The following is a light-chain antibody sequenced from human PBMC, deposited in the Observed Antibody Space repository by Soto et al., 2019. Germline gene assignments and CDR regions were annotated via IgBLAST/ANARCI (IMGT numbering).Light chain of an antibody. V-gene: IGKV1-5*01. CDR1: QSISTW. J-gene: IGKJ1*01. Sequence: DIQMTQSPSTLSASVGDRVSITCRASQSISTWLAWYQQKPGKAPKLLIYDASSLESGVPSRFSGSGSGTEFTLTISSLQTDDFATYYCQQYNSYSWTFGQGTKVEIK. CDR3: QQYNSYSWT. CDR2: DAS.